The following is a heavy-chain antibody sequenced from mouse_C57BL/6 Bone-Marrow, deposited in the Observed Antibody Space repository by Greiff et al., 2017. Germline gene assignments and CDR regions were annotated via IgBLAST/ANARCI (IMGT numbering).Heavy chain of an antibody. V-gene: IGHV1-81*01. CDR2: IYPRSGNT. CDR1: GYTFTSYG. D-gene: IGHD1-1*01. J-gene: IGHJ2*01. CDR3: ARGWGGSSPDY. Sequence: QVQLKESGAELARPGASVKLSCKASGYTFTSYGISWVKQRTGQGLEWIGEIYPRSGNTYYNAKFKGKATLTADKSSSTAYMELRSLTSEDSAVYFCARGWGGSSPDYWGQGTTLTVSS.